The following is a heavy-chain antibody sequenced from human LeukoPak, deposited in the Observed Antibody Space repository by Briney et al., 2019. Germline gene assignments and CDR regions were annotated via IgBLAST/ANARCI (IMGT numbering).Heavy chain of an antibody. Sequence: GGSLRLSCAASGFTFSSYTMSWVRQAPGKGLEWVSAISGHGGTTFYADSVKGWFTISRDNSKNTLYLQMNSLRAEDTAVYYCAKAGYCGSTSCKFDYWGQGTLVTVSS. CDR2: ISGHGGTT. V-gene: IGHV3-23*01. CDR3: AKAGYCGSTSCKFDY. J-gene: IGHJ4*02. CDR1: GFTFSSYT. D-gene: IGHD2-2*01.